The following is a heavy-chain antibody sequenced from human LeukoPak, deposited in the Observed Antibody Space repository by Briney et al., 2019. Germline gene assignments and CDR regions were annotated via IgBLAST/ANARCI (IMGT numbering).Heavy chain of an antibody. CDR3: AKDSIERNGVYGAFDV. Sequence: GGSLRLSCAASGFTFGEFAMNWVRQAPGKGLEWVSHIGGGGVDTDYAESVKGRFTVSRDNSRNTLYLQMNSLRAEDTAIFYCAKDSIERNGVYGAFDVWGQGTKVTVAS. V-gene: IGHV3-23*01. CDR1: GFTFGEFA. D-gene: IGHD2-8*01. CDR2: IGGGGVDT. J-gene: IGHJ3*01.